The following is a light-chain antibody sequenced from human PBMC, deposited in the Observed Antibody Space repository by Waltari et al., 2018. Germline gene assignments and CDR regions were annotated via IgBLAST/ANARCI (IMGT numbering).Light chain of an antibody. V-gene: IGKV3-11*01. Sequence: EIVLTQSPATLSLSPGERAALSCRAGQSINTYLVWYQHKPGQAPRLLIHDASTKASGIPARFSASGSGTDFTLTISILEPEDFAVYYCQQRRSWPWTFGQGTRVEIK. J-gene: IGKJ1*01. CDR1: QSINTY. CDR2: DAS. CDR3: QQRRSWPWT.